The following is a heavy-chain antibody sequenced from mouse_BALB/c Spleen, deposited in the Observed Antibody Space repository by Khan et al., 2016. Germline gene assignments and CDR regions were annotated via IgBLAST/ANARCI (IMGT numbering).Heavy chain of an antibody. J-gene: IGHJ3*01. D-gene: IGHD2-4*01. V-gene: IGHV9-3*02. CDR1: GYSFTNYG. CDR3: ARWGSDYAWFAY. CDR2: IDTNTGEP. Sequence: QIQLVQSGPELKKPGETVKISCKASGYSFTNYGMNWVKQAPGKGLKWMGWIDTNTGEPKYAEDFKGRFAFSLETSAITAYLQINNLKNDDTATYFCARWGSDYAWFAYWGQGPLVTVSA.